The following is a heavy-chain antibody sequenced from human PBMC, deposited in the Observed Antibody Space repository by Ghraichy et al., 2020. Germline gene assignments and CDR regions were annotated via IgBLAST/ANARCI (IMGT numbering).Heavy chain of an antibody. Sequence: GGSLRLSCVASGFTFNISTMNWVRQAPGKGLEWVSSISSRDTYMYYADSVRGRITISRDNAKYSLYLQMDSLRAEDTAMYYCARTLPRSGFGMDIWGQGTTVTVS. CDR3: ARTLPRSGFGMDI. V-gene: IGHV3-21*01. D-gene: IGHD3-3*01. J-gene: IGHJ6*02. CDR1: GFTFNIST. CDR2: ISSRDTYM.